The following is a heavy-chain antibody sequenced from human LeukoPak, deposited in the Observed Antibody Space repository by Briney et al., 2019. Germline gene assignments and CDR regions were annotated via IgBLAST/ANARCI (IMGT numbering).Heavy chain of an antibody. J-gene: IGHJ5*02. CDR2: IKQDGSEK. CDR1: GFTFSSYW. CDR3: ARVKGRTGRAGFDL. Sequence: PGGSLRLSCAASGFTFSSYWMSWVRQAPGKGLEWVANIKQDGSEKYYVDSVKGRFTISRDNAKNSLYLQMNSLRAEDTAVYYCARVKGRTGRAGFDLWGQGTLVTVSS. V-gene: IGHV3-7*01.